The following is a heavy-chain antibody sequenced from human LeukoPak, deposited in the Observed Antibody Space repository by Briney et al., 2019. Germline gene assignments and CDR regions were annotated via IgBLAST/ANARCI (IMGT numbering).Heavy chain of an antibody. Sequence: GGSLRLSCAASGFTFSSYEMNWVRQAPGKGLEWVSYISSSGSTIYYADSVKGRFTISRDNAKNSLYLQMNSLRAEDTAVYYCARNNPDYGELAGFDYWGQGTPVTVSS. J-gene: IGHJ4*02. CDR3: ARNNPDYGELAGFDY. CDR1: GFTFSSYE. D-gene: IGHD4-17*01. CDR2: ISSSGSTI. V-gene: IGHV3-48*03.